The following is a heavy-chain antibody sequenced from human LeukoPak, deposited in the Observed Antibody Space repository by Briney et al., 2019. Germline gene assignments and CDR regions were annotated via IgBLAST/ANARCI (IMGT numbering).Heavy chain of an antibody. CDR3: ARARIAACLEYYYYYGMDV. CDR1: GGTFSSYA. J-gene: IGHJ6*02. CDR2: IIPIFGTA. D-gene: IGHD6-6*01. Sequence: ASVKVSCKASGGTFSSYAISWVRQAPGQGLEWMGGIIPIFGTANYAQKFQGRVTITADESTSTAYMELSSLRSEDTAVYYCARARIAACLEYYYYYGMDVWGQGTTVTVSS. V-gene: IGHV1-69*13.